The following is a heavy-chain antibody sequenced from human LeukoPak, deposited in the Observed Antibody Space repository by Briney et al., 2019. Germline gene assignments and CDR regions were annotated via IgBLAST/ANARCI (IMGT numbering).Heavy chain of an antibody. D-gene: IGHD3-10*01. CDR3: ARDRYYGSGSFDY. CDR2: ISSSGSSI. Sequence: GGSLRLSCAASGFTFSSYEMNWVRQAPGKGLEWVSYISSSGSSIHYADSVKGRFTISRDNAKNSLYLQMNSLRAEDTAVYYCARDRYYGSGSFDYWGQGTLVTVSS. J-gene: IGHJ4*02. V-gene: IGHV3-48*03. CDR1: GFTFSSYE.